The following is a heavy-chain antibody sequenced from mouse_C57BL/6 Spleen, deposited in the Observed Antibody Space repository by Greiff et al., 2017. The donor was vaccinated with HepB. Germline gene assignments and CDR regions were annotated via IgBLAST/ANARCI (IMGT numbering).Heavy chain of an antibody. J-gene: IGHJ4*01. D-gene: IGHD2-4*01. CDR1: GYSITSGYY. CDR3: ARGYDYDVYAMDY. V-gene: IGHV3-6*01. CDR2: ISYDGSN. Sequence: EVQLQESGPGLVKPSQSLSLTCSVTGYSITSGYYWNWIRQFPGNKLEWMGYISYDGSNNYNPSLKNRISITRDTSKNQFFLKLNSVTTEDTATYYCARGYDYDVYAMDYWGQGTSVTVSS.